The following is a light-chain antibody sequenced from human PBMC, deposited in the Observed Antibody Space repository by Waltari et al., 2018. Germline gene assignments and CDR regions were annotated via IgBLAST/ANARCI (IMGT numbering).Light chain of an antibody. Sequence: EIVLTQSPATLSLSPGERAALSCRASQSVSSSLAWYQQKPGQAPRLLIYDASNRATGIPARFSGSGSGTGFTLTISSLEPEDSAVYYCQHRGEWPPGATFGQGTRLEIK. CDR2: DAS. J-gene: IGKJ5*01. CDR1: QSVSSS. V-gene: IGKV3-11*01. CDR3: QHRGEWPPGAT.